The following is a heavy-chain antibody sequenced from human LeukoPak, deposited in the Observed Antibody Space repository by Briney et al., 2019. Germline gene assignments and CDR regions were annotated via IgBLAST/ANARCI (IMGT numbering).Heavy chain of an antibody. CDR1: GFTFSSYW. CDR2: IKYDGSDK. Sequence: GGSLRLSCAASGFTFSSYWMSWVRQAPGKGLEWVATIKYDGSDKYYVDSVKGRFTISRDNAKDSLYLQMNSLSGEDTAVYFCARPSFSSGSYFDHWGQGTLVTVSS. D-gene: IGHD6-19*01. CDR3: ARPSFSSGSYFDH. J-gene: IGHJ4*02. V-gene: IGHV3-7*01.